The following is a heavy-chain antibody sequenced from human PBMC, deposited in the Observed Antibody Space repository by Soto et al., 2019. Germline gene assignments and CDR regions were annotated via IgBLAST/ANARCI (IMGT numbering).Heavy chain of an antibody. J-gene: IGHJ4*02. CDR2: ISASGGTT. D-gene: IGHD2-21*01. Sequence: EVQLLESGGGLVQPGGSLRLSCAASGFTFSSYPVSWVRQAPGKGLEWVSAISASGGTTYYADSVKGRFTISRDNSKNTLYLQMNSLRAEDTALYYCATRIVVIYWGQGTLVTVSS. CDR1: GFTFSSYP. CDR3: ATRIVVIY. V-gene: IGHV3-23*01.